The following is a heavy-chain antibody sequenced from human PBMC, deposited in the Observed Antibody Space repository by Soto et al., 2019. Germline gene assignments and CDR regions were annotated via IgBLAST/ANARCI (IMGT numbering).Heavy chain of an antibody. Sequence: QVQLVQSGAEEKKPGASVKVSCKASGYTFTNYATHWVRQAPGQRLEWMGWINAGNGNTKYSQKFQGRVTITRDTSASTAYMVLSSLRSEDTAVYYCARVSGYYLPDYWGQGTLVTVSS. D-gene: IGHD5-12*01. CDR1: GYTFTNYA. CDR3: ARVSGYYLPDY. J-gene: IGHJ4*02. V-gene: IGHV1-3*05. CDR2: INAGNGNT.